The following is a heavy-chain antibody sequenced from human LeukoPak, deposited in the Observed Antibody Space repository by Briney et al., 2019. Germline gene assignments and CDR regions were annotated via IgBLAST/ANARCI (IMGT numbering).Heavy chain of an antibody. J-gene: IGHJ4*02. V-gene: IGHV1-2*02. Sequence: ASVKLSCTASGYTLSGYYMYWVRLAPGQGHEWMGWISPKSGDTNYAQNFQGRVTMTRDTSISTAYMELSRLTSDDTAVYYCARGRDKSPSPAIDYWGQGTLVTVSS. D-gene: IGHD2-15*01. CDR1: GYTLSGYY. CDR2: ISPKSGDT. CDR3: ARGRDKSPSPAIDY.